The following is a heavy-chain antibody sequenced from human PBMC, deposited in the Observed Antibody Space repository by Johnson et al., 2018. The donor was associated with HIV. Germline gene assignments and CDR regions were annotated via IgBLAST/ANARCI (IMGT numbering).Heavy chain of an antibody. J-gene: IGHJ3*01. V-gene: IGHV3-30*18. CDR3: AKDIGPSGSGSYS. Sequence: QVQLVESGAGVVQPGRSLRLSCAASGFTFSSYGMHWVRQAPGKGLEWVAVISYDGDNIYYADSVKGRFTIARDNSKNTLYLQMGSLRAEVTALYYCAKDIGPSGSGSYSWGQGTMVTVSS. D-gene: IGHD3-10*01. CDR1: GFTFSSYG. CDR2: ISYDGDNI.